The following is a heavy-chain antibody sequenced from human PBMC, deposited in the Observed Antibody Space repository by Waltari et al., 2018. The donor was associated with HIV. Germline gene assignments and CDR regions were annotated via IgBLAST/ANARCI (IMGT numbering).Heavy chain of an antibody. D-gene: IGHD1-26*01. CDR3: AKYSGSYWGAHNWFDP. Sequence: EVQLVESGGGLVQPGGSLRLSCAASGFTFSFFWISWLRQDPGKVWEGVDNIKQDGSKKHYADSVRGLLTISRDNTKNSLYLQMNSLRAEDTSVYYGAKYSGSYWGAHNWFDPWGQGTLVTVSS. CDR2: IKQDGSKK. V-gene: IGHV3-7*01. J-gene: IGHJ5*02. CDR1: GFTFSFFW.